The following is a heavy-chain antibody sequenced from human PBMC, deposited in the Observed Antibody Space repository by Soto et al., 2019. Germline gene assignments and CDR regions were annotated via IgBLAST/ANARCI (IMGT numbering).Heavy chain of an antibody. CDR1: GFTISSNA. D-gene: IGHD1-1*01. CDR2: ISDRGDTT. V-gene: IGHV3-23*01. CDR3: AKDKPGTTSFDY. J-gene: IGHJ4*02. Sequence: SLRLSCAASGFTISSNAMYWVRQAPGKGLEWVSAISDRGDTTHYADSVKGRFTISRDTFKNTLYLQLNTLRPDDTAVYYCAKDKPGTTSFDYWGQGTLVTVSS.